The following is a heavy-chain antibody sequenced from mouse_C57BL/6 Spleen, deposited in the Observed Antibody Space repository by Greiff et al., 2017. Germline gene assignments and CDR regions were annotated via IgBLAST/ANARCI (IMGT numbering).Heavy chain of an antibody. Sequence: QVTLKVSGPGLLQSSQTLSLTCSFSGFSLSTSGMGVSWIRQPSGKGLEWLAHIYWDDDKRYNPSLKSRLTISKDTSRNQVFLKSTSVDTADTATYYCARGPYSFYFDYWGQGTTLTVSS. CDR2: IYWDDDK. D-gene: IGHD2-12*01. J-gene: IGHJ2*01. V-gene: IGHV8-12*01. CDR3: ARGPYSFYFDY. CDR1: GFSLSTSGMG.